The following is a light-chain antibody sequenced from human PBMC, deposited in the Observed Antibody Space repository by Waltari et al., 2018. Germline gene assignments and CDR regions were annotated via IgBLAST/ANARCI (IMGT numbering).Light chain of an antibody. J-gene: IGKJ2*01. Sequence: DIVMTQSPDSLAVSLGERATINCKSSQNILYSSNSKNYLAWYQHKPGQPPKLLIYGAPTRESGVPDRFSGSGSETDFTLTISSLQAEDVAVYYCQQYYSIPYTFGQGTKLEIK. CDR2: GAP. CDR1: QNILYSSNSKNY. V-gene: IGKV4-1*01. CDR3: QQYYSIPYT.